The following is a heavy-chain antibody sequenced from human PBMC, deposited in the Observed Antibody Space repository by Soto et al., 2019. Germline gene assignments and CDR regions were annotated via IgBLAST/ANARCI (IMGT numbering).Heavy chain of an antibody. CDR2: ISYDGSNK. D-gene: IGHD3-9*01. CDR3: AKKSYYDILTGYYSAPPDY. V-gene: IGHV3-30*18. Sequence: GGSLRLSCAASGFTFSSYGMHWVRQAPGKGLEWVAVISYDGSNKYYADSVKGRFTISRDNSKNTLYLQMNSLRAEDTAVYYCAKKSYYDILTGYYSAPPDYWGQGTLVTVSS. J-gene: IGHJ4*02. CDR1: GFTFSSYG.